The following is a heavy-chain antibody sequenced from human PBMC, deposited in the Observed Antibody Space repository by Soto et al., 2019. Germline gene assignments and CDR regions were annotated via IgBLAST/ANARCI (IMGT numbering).Heavy chain of an antibody. CDR3: ARDKEKTYYDFWSGPTLPYFDY. CDR2: INAGNGNT. V-gene: IGHV1-3*01. Sequence: RASVKVSCKASGYTFTSYAMHWVRQAPGQRLEWMGWINAGNGNTKYSQKFQGRVTITRDTSASTAYMELSSLRSEDTAVYYCARDKEKTYYDFWSGPTLPYFDYWGQGTLVTVSS. D-gene: IGHD3-3*01. J-gene: IGHJ4*02. CDR1: GYTFTSYA.